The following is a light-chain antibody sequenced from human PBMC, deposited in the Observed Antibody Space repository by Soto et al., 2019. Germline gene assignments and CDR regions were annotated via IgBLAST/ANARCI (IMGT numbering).Light chain of an antibody. CDR2: GYN. J-gene: IGLJ2*01. Sequence: QSALTQPPSVSGAPGQRVTISCTGSSSNIGAGYDVHWYQQLPGTAPKLLVYGYNNRPSGVPDRFSVSKSGTSASLTITGLQTEHEADYYCQSYDSSLRASVFGGGTKLTVL. V-gene: IGLV1-40*01. CDR3: QSYDSSLRASV. CDR1: SSNIGAGYD.